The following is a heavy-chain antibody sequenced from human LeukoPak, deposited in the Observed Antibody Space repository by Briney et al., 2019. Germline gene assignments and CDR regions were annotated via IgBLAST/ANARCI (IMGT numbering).Heavy chain of an antibody. J-gene: IGHJ3*02. CDR2: IYYSGST. V-gene: IGHV4-39*07. D-gene: IGHD1-1*01. CDR3: AREEREGFDI. Sequence: SETLSLTCTVSGGSISSYYWGWIRQPPGKGLEWIGSIYYSGSTYYNPPLKSRVTISVDTSKNQFSLKLSSVTAADTAVYYCAREEREGFDIWGQGTMVTVSS. CDR1: GGSISSYY.